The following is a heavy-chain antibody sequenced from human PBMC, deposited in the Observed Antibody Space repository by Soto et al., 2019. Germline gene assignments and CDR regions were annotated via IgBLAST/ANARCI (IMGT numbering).Heavy chain of an antibody. Sequence: SETLSLTCTVSGGSITSSSFYWGWIRQPPGKGLEWIGIIYYSGSTYYNPSLKSRVTISVDTSKSQFSLNLNSVTAADTAVYYCARWLRPYYFDYWGQGTLVTVSS. CDR2: IYYSGST. CDR3: ARWLRPYYFDY. D-gene: IGHD5-12*01. CDR1: GGSITSSSFY. J-gene: IGHJ4*02. V-gene: IGHV4-39*01.